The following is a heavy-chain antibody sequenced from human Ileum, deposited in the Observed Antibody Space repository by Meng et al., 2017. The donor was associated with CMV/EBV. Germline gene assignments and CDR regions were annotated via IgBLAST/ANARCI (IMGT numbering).Heavy chain of an antibody. D-gene: IGHD3-22*01. CDR1: DFTVSRNH. Sequence: SLGLSCAASDFTVSRNHMAWVRQAPGKGLEWVSFIYGDGRTFYADSVWGRFSISRDNSKNTVYLQMNNLRVEDTAVYYCHGPGGSSYWGQGALVTVSS. J-gene: IGHJ4*02. CDR3: HGPGGSSY. CDR2: IYGDGRT. V-gene: IGHV3-53*01.